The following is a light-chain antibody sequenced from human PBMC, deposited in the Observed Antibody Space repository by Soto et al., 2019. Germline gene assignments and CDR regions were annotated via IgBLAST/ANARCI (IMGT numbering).Light chain of an antibody. V-gene: IGKV1-5*01. CDR3: QQYNTYSQT. Sequence: DIQMTQSPFTLSASVGDRVTITCRASQSISGWLAWYQQKPGKAPKLLIYDASNLEGGVPSRFSGTGSGTEFTLTISSLQPEDFATYYCQQYNTYSQTFGQGTKVDIK. CDR1: QSISGW. J-gene: IGKJ1*01. CDR2: DAS.